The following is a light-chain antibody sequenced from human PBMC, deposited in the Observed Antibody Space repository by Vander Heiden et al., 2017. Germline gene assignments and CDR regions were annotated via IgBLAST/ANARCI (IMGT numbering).Light chain of an antibody. Sequence: IVLTQSPATLSLSPGERATPSCGASQIMSSSYLSWYHQKHGLAPRLLIYDASSSATGIPDRISGSGSATDFTLTISRLEPEDYAVYYCQQYGSSPPFTFGQGTKLEIK. CDR1: QIMSSSY. V-gene: IGKV3D-20*01. CDR2: DAS. CDR3: QQYGSSPPFT. J-gene: IGKJ2*01.